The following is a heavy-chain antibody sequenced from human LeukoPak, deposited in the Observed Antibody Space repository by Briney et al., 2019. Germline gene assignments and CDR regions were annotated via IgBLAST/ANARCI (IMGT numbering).Heavy chain of an antibody. V-gene: IGHV3-23*01. Sequence: QPGGSLRLSFAASGFTFSTYAMAWVRQAPGKGLEWVSAISSSGSSTYYADSVKGRFTISRDNSKNTLYLQMNSLRAEDTAVYYCAKSRWLRVYYFDYWGQGTLVTVSS. CDR2: ISSSGSST. J-gene: IGHJ4*02. CDR1: GFTFSTYA. CDR3: AKSRWLRVYYFDY. D-gene: IGHD5-12*01.